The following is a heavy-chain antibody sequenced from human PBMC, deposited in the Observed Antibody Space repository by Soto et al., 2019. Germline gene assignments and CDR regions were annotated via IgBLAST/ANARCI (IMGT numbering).Heavy chain of an antibody. CDR2: ISGSGKDT. V-gene: IGHV3-21*06. J-gene: IGHJ6*02. CDR3: ARVHLVRTSSYYCGMDV. D-gene: IGHD6-6*01. CDR1: GFTFSNYR. Sequence: PGGSLRLSCATSGFTFSNYRMNWVREAPGKGLEWVASISGSGKDTLYRDSVKGRFTISRDNAESSLVLQMNSLTVDDTAVYHCARVHLVRTSSYYCGMDVWGPGTTVTVSS.